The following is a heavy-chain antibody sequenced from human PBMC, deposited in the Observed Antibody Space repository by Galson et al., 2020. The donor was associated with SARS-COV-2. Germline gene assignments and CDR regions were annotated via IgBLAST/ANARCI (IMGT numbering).Heavy chain of an antibody. V-gene: IGHV4-59*01. CDR1: GDSISSYY. Sequence: SETLSLTCTVSGDSISSYYWNWIRQPPGKGLEWIGYITYSGSPNYNPSLKSRVTISVDTSKNLFSLKLTSVTAADTAVYYCAREVYSGSGSYFDPWGQGTLVTVSS. D-gene: IGHD3-10*01. CDR2: ITYSGSP. J-gene: IGHJ5*02. CDR3: AREVYSGSGSYFDP.